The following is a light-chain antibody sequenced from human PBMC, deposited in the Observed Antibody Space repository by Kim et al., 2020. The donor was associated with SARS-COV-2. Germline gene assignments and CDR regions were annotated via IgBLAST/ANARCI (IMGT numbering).Light chain of an antibody. V-gene: IGLV6-57*03. J-gene: IGLJ3*02. Sequence: KTVTISCTRSSGSIASNYVQWYQQRPGSAPTTVIYGDNQRPSGVPDRFSGSIDSSSNSASLTISGLKTEDEADYYCQSYDSSSHWVFGGGTQLTVL. CDR1: SGSIASNY. CDR2: GDN. CDR3: QSYDSSSHWV.